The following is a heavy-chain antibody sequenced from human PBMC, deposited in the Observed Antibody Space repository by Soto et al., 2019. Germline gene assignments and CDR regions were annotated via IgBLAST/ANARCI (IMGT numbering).Heavy chain of an antibody. CDR1: GGSISSGDYY. CDR2: IYYSGST. V-gene: IGHV4-30-4*01. Sequence: QVQLQESGPGLVKPSQTLSLTCTVSGGSISSGDYYWSWIRQPPGKGLEWIGYIYYSGSTYYNPSLRSRVTIPVDTSKNQFSLKLSSVTAADTAVYYCARAPRYDFWSGKDWFDPWGQGTLVTVSS. CDR3: ARAPRYDFWSGKDWFDP. D-gene: IGHD3-3*01. J-gene: IGHJ5*02.